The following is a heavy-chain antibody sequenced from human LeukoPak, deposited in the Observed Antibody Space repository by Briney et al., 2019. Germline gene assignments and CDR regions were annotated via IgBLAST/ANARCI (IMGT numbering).Heavy chain of an antibody. CDR1: GESISSYH. CDR3: AATIKRDYGDTNLDY. D-gene: IGHD4-17*01. J-gene: IGHJ4*02. V-gene: IGHV4-59*12. Sequence: SETLSLTCTVPGESISSYHWSWIRQPPGKRLEWIGYMYSLGGINNNPSLKRRVTISIDTSENKLSLKLTSVTAADTAVYYCAATIKRDYGDTNLDYWGQGILVTVSS. CDR2: MYSLGGI.